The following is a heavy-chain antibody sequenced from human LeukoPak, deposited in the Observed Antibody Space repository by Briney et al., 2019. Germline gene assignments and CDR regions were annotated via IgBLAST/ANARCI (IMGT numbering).Heavy chain of an antibody. CDR3: TADEEASESYSFDY. D-gene: IGHD1-26*01. V-gene: IGHV3-73*01. J-gene: IGHJ4*02. Sequence: PGGSLRLSCAASGFTFSVSAMHWVRQASGKGLEWIGRIRGKPYSYATAYCASVKGRFTISRDDSKNTAYLQMNTLITEDTAVYYCTADEEASESYSFDYWGQGSLVTVSS. CDR1: GFTFSVSA. CDR2: IRGKPYSYAT.